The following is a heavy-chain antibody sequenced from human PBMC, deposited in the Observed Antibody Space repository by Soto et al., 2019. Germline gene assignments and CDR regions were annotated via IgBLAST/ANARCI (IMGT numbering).Heavy chain of an antibody. CDR2: IYYSGST. J-gene: IGHJ6*02. CDR3: ARVGGCSGGSCYYWYYGMDV. V-gene: IGHV4-59*01. CDR1: GGSISSYY. D-gene: IGHD2-15*01. Sequence: SETLSLTCTVSGGSISSYYCSWIRQPPGKGLEWIGYIYYSGSTNYNPSLKSRVTISVDTSKNQFSLKLSSVTAADTAVYYCARVGGCSGGSCYYWYYGMDVWGQGTTVTVSS.